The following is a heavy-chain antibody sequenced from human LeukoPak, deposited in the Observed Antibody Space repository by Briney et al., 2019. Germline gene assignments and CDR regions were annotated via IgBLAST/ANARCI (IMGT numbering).Heavy chain of an antibody. J-gene: IGHJ4*02. CDR3: AKRRYCSSISCHDFDY. CDR1: GFTFSSYA. Sequence: PGGSLGLSCAASGFTFSSYAMSWVRQAPGQGLEWASAISAGGDSPYYADSVQGRFSISRDNYENTLYLQMNGLRAGDTAVYYCAKRRYCSSISCHDFDYWGQGTLVTVSS. D-gene: IGHD2-2*01. CDR2: ISAGGDSP. V-gene: IGHV3-23*01.